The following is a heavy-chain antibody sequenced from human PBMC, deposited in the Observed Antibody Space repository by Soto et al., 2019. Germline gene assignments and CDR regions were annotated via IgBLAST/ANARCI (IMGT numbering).Heavy chain of an antibody. V-gene: IGHV1-8*01. CDR3: AGGIKYGDYPRWFDP. CDR2: MNPNRGNT. D-gene: IGHD4-17*01. CDR1: GYTFTSYD. J-gene: IGHJ5*02. Sequence: QVQLVQSGAEVKKPGASVKVSCKASGYTFTSYDINWVRQATGQGFEYLGWMNPNRGNTGYVKKFQGRVTMTRDTSMSTAYMELSSLRSEDTAVYYCAGGIKYGDYPRWFDPWGPGTLVTVSS.